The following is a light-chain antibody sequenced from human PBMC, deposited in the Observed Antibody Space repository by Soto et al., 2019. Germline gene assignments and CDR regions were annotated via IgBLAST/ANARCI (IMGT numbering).Light chain of an antibody. CDR2: GAS. V-gene: IGKV3-15*01. CDR3: QQYNNWTWT. CDR1: QSVSSSY. J-gene: IGKJ1*01. Sequence: EIVLTQSPGTLSLSPGERATLSCGASQSVSSSYLAWYQQKPGQPPRLLIYGASTRATGIPARLSGSGYGTEFTLTISSMKYVDFEVYSCQQYNNWTWTFGQGTKVDIK.